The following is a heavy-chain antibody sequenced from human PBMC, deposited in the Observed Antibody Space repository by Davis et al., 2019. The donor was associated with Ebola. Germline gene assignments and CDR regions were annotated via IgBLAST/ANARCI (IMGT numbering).Heavy chain of an antibody. CDR3: ARCEENPDTTMVSCFDY. V-gene: IGHV7-4-1*02. D-gene: IGHD5-18*01. Sequence: ASVKVSCKASGYTFTSYAISWVRQAPGQGLEWMGWINTNTGDPTYAQGFTGRFVFSLDTSVSTAYLQISSLKAEDTAVYYCARCEENPDTTMVSCFDYWGQGTLVTVSS. J-gene: IGHJ4*02. CDR1: GYTFTSYA. CDR2: INTNTGDP.